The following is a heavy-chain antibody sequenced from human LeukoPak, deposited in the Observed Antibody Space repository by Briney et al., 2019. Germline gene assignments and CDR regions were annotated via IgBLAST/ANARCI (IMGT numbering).Heavy chain of an antibody. Sequence: GESLKISCKGSGYSFTSYLNGWVRQMPVKGLEWMRIIYPGDSDTRYSPSFQGQVTISADKSISTAYLQWSSLKASDTAMYYCARQVTVDDTIDYWGQGTLVTVSS. CDR3: ARQVTVDDTIDY. V-gene: IGHV5-51*01. CDR1: GYSFTSYL. CDR2: IYPGDSDT. D-gene: IGHD3-9*01. J-gene: IGHJ4*02.